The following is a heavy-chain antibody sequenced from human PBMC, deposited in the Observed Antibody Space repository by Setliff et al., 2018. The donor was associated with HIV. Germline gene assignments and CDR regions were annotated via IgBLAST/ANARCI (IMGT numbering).Heavy chain of an antibody. V-gene: IGHV4-38-2*01. Sequence: SETLSLTCAVSGYSIRSGYYWGWIRQPPGKGLEWIGSIYHSGSTYYNPSLKSRVTISVDTSKNQFSLKLSSVTAADTAVYYCASKVHCTNGVCLDAFDIWGQGTMVTVS. D-gene: IGHD2-8*01. J-gene: IGHJ3*02. CDR1: GYSIRSGYY. CDR2: IYHSGST. CDR3: ASKVHCTNGVCLDAFDI.